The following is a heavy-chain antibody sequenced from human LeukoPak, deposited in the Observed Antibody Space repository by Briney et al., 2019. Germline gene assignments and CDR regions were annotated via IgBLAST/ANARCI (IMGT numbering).Heavy chain of an antibody. V-gene: IGHV1-18*01. CDR3: ARDTTMIVVGSYFDY. D-gene: IGHD3-22*01. J-gene: IGHJ4*02. CDR1: GYTFTSYG. Sequence: ASVKVSCKASGYTFTSYGISWVRQAPGQGLEWMGWISAYNGNTNYAQKLQGRVTMTTDTSTSTAYMELRSLRSDDTAVYYCARDTTMIVVGSYFDYWGQGTLVTVSS. CDR2: ISAYNGNT.